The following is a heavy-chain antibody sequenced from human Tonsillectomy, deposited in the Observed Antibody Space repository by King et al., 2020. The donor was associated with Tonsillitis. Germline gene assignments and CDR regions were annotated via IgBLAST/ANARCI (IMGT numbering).Heavy chain of an antibody. J-gene: IGHJ5*02. Sequence: QLVQSGAEVKKPGSSVKVSCKASGGTFSSYAISWVRQAPGQGLEWMGRIIPILGIANYAQKFQGRVTITADKSTSTAYMELSGLRSEDTAVSYCAITTPSSLTGAVWWFDPWGQGTLVTVSS. CDR1: GGTFSSYA. D-gene: IGHD7-27*01. V-gene: IGHV1-69*04. CDR3: AITTPSSLTGAVWWFDP. CDR2: IIPILGIA.